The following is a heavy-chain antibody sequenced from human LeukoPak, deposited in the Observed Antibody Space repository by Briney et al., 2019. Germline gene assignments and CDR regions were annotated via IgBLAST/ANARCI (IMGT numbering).Heavy chain of an antibody. J-gene: IGHJ5*02. V-gene: IGHV3-30-3*01. D-gene: IGHD3-3*01. CDR2: ISYDGSNK. Sequence: GGSLRLSCAASGFTFSNYPMNWVRQAPGKGLEWVAVISYDGSNKYYADSVKGRFTISRDNSKNTLYLQMNSLRAEDTAVYYCAREIRGGTKIKKSNFGVVSNWFDPWGQGTLVTVSS. CDR3: AREIRGGTKIKKSNFGVVSNWFDP. CDR1: GFTFSNYP.